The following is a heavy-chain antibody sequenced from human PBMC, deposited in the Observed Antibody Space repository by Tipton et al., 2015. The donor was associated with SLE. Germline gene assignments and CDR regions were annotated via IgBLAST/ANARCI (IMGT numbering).Heavy chain of an antibody. Sequence: QLVQSGAEVRKPGASVKVSCKASGYTVTTYDINWVRQATGQGPEWMGWMNPNSGNTGCAQKFQDRVTMTWNTSVTTAYMELSTLTSDDTAVYFCARAPNYFFDSGMFHSMDVWGQGTTVTVSS. CDR3: ARAPNYFFDSGMFHSMDV. V-gene: IGHV1-8*01. D-gene: IGHD5-24*01. CDR2: MNPNSGNT. CDR1: GYTVTTYD. J-gene: IGHJ6*02.